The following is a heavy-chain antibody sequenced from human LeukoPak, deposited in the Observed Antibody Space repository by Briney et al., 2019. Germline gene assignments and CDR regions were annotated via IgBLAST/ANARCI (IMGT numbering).Heavy chain of an antibody. D-gene: IGHD3-22*01. CDR1: GGTFSSYA. J-gene: IGHJ3*02. Sequence: GASVKVSCKASGGTFSSYAISWVRQAPGQGLEWMGGIIPIFGTANYAQKFQGRVTITADKSTSTAYMELSSLRSEGTAVYYCARRGSYYDSSGYGIWGQGTMVTVSS. V-gene: IGHV1-69*06. CDR2: IIPIFGTA. CDR3: ARRGSYYDSSGYGI.